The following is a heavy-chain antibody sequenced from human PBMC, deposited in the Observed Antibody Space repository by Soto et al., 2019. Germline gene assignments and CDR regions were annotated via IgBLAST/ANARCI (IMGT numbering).Heavy chain of an antibody. D-gene: IGHD3-16*01. Sequence: PSETLSLTCAVYGGSFIGYYCICIRHPPFKWLEWIGEINHSGSTNYNPSLKSRVTISVDTSKNQFSLKLSSVTAADTAVYYCARARGGFGALYYYYYGMDVWGQGTTVTVSS. CDR2: INHSGST. J-gene: IGHJ6*02. V-gene: IGHV4-34*01. CDR1: GGSFIGYY. CDR3: ARARGGFGALYYYYYGMDV.